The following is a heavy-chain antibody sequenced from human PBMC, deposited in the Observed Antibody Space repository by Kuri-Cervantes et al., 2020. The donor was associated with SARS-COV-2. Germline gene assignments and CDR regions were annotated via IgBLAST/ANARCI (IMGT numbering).Heavy chain of an antibody. J-gene: IGHJ6*03. CDR3: ARGGSGYYYYYYMDV. CDR2: MNPNSGNT. CDR1: GYTFTSYD. Sequence: ASVKVSCKASGYTFTSYDINWVRQATGQGLEWMGWMNPNSGNTGYAQKFQGRVTITRNTSISTAYMELSSLRSEDTAVYYCARGGSGYYYYYYMDVWGKGTTVTVSS. V-gene: IGHV1-8*03. D-gene: IGHD3-10*01.